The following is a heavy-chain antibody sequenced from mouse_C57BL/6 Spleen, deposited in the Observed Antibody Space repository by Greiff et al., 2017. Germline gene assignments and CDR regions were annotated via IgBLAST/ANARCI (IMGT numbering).Heavy chain of an antibody. Sequence: EVQVVESGGGLVKPGGSLKLSCAASGFTFSDYGMHWVRQAPEKGLEWVAYISSGSSTIYYADTVKGRFTISRDNAKNTLFLQMTSLRSEDTAMYYCANLDGYYEGYWGQGTTLTVSS. D-gene: IGHD2-3*01. CDR2: ISSGSSTI. CDR1: GFTFSDYG. J-gene: IGHJ2*01. V-gene: IGHV5-17*01. CDR3: ANLDGYYEGY.